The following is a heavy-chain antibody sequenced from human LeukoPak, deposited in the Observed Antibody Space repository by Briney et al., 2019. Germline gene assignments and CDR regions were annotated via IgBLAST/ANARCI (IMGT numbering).Heavy chain of an antibody. Sequence: GGSLRLSCAASGFTFSSYGMSWVRQAPGKGLEWVSSISSSSSYIYYADSVKGRFTISRDNAKNSLYLQMNSLRAEDTAVYYCARGCSSGWSCCYWGQGTLVTVSS. CDR2: ISSSSSYI. CDR3: ARGCSSGWSCCY. V-gene: IGHV3-21*01. CDR1: GFTFSSYG. D-gene: IGHD6-19*01. J-gene: IGHJ4*02.